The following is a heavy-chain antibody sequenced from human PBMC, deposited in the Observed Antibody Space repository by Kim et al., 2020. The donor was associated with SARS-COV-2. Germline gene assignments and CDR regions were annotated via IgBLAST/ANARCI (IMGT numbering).Heavy chain of an antibody. D-gene: IGHD5-12*01. CDR2: VVPIIRRT. CDR1: ANGFRSLL. J-gene: IGHJ4*02. CDR3: MARYSGFPDD. Sequence: SVKVSCKISANGFRSLLISWVRQAPGQGLEWMGGVVPIIRRTDYAQTFQGRLRISADEATSTAYLELDRLRSDDTAMYFCMARYSGFPDDWGQGTLVTVSS. V-gene: IGHV1-69*13.